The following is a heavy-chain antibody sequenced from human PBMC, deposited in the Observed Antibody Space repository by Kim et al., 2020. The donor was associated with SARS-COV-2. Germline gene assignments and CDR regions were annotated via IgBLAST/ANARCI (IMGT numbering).Heavy chain of an antibody. V-gene: IGHV3-23*01. CDR2: ISGNGGNT. Sequence: GGSLRLSCAASGFIFKTYAMSWVRQAPGKGLEWVSGISGNGGNTYYADSVKGRFTISRDNSKNTLYLQMSSLRAEDTAVYYCARENPITTTENYWGQGTLVTVSS. D-gene: IGHD1-20*01. CDR1: GFIFKTYA. J-gene: IGHJ4*02. CDR3: ARENPITTTENY.